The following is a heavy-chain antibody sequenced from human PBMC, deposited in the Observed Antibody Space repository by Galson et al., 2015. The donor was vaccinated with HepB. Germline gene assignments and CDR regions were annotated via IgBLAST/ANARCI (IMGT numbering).Heavy chain of an antibody. CDR1: GFTFSDYP. J-gene: IGHJ4*02. Sequence: SLRLSCAASGFTFSDYPMHWVRQAPGTWLEWVALISDDESNTYYADSVKGRFTISRENFKNTLYLQMNSLRAEDTAVYYCARVFDTYYFDYWGQGTLVTVSS. CDR2: ISDDESNT. CDR3: ARVFDTYYFDY. V-gene: IGHV3-30-3*01.